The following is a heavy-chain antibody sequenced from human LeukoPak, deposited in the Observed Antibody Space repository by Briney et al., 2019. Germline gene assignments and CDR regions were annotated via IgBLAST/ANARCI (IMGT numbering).Heavy chain of an antibody. J-gene: IGHJ4*02. CDR2: IYHSGST. CDR3: ARQDDSSGYYYY. CDR1: GYSISSGYY. V-gene: IGHV4-38-2*02. Sequence: SETLSLTCTVSGYSISSGYYWGWIRQPPGKGLEWIGSIYHSGSTYYNPSLKSRVTISVDTSKNQFSLKLSSVTAADTAVYYCARQDDSSGYYYYWGQGTLVTVSS. D-gene: IGHD3-22*01.